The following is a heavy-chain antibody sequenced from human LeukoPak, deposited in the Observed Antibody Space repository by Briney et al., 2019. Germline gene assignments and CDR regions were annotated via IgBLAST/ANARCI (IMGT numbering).Heavy chain of an antibody. Sequence: GGSLRLSCAASGFTFSSYWMSWVRQAPGKGLEWVANIKQDGSEKYYVDSVKGRFTISRDNAQNSLYLQMNSLRAEDTAVCYCARVRGGYYSGGSCYSAFDIWGQGTMVTVSS. J-gene: IGHJ3*02. D-gene: IGHD2-15*01. CDR2: IKQDGSEK. V-gene: IGHV3-7*04. CDR3: ARVRGGYYSGGSCYSAFDI. CDR1: GFTFSSYW.